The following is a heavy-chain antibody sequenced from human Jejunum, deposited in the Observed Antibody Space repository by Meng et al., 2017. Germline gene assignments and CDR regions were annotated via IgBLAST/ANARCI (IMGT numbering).Heavy chain of an antibody. CDR2: ININTGNP. V-gene: IGHV7-4-1*01. Sequence: VHLVQSWSCVKKPWDSVKVSCQAAGYTFTSFSMNWGRHAPGQGLEWMGWININTGNPTYAQDFTGRFVFSLDTSVSTAYLQIDSLKADDTAVYYCARGNGWRFDYWGQGTLVTVSS. D-gene: IGHD6-19*01. J-gene: IGHJ4*02. CDR3: ARGNGWRFDY. CDR1: GYTFTSFS.